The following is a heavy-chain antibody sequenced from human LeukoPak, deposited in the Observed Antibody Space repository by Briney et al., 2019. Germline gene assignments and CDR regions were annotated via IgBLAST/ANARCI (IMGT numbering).Heavy chain of an antibody. CDR2: INHSGST. V-gene: IGHV4-34*01. CDR3: ASAFGKYYYDSSGYSLDY. Sequence: SETLSLTCAVYGGSFSGYYWSWIRPPPGKGLEWIGEINHSGSTNYNPSLKSRVTISVDPSKNQFSLKLSSVTAADTAVYYCASAFGKYYYDSSGYSLDYWGQGTLVTVSS. J-gene: IGHJ4*02. D-gene: IGHD3-22*01. CDR1: GGSFSGYY.